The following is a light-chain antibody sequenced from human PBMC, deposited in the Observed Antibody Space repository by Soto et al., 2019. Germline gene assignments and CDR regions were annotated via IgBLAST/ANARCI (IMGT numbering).Light chain of an antibody. CDR3: QQYDNSIT. CDR1: QSVSSNN. V-gene: IGKV3-20*01. CDR2: GAS. Sequence: EIVLTQSPGTLSLSPGETATLSCRASQSVSSNNLAWYHQKPGQTPSLLIYGASTRATGIPDRFSGSGSGTDFTLPISRLEPEDFTVYYCQQYDNSITFGQGTRLEIE. J-gene: IGKJ5*01.